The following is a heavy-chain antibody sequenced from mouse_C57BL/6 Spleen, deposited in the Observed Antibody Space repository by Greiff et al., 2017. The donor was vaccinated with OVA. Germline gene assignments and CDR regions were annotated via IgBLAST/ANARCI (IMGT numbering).Heavy chain of an antibody. Sequence: QVHVKQPGAELVKPGASVKVSCKASGYTFTSYWMHWVKQRPGQGLEWIGRIHPSDSDTNYNQKFKGKATLTVDKSSSTAYMQLSSLTSEDSAVYYCAIFTTVVEDFDYWGQGTTLTVSS. J-gene: IGHJ2*01. CDR1: GYTFTSYW. CDR2: IHPSDSDT. V-gene: IGHV1-74*01. CDR3: AIFTTVVEDFDY. D-gene: IGHD1-1*01.